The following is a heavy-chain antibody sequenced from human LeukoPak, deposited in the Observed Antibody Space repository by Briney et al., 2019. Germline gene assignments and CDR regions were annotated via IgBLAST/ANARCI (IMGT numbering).Heavy chain of an antibody. V-gene: IGHV3-23*01. D-gene: IGHD6-6*01. CDR3: AKGSSSSRPYYFDY. CDR1: GFSFRNYA. Sequence: PGESLRLSCAASGFSFRNYAMGWVRQAPGKGLDWVSAITDSGDDTYHADSVKGRFTISRYNSKNTLFFQMSSLRVEDTAVYYCAKGSSSSRPYYFDYWGQGTLVTVSS. CDR2: ITDSGDDT. J-gene: IGHJ4*02.